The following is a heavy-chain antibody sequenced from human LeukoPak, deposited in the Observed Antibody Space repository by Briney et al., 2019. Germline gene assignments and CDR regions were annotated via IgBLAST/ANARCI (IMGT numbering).Heavy chain of an antibody. CDR1: GYTFRSYA. Sequence: ASVKVSCKASGYTFRSYAISWVRQAPGQGLEWMGWINPNSGGTNYAQKFQGRVTMTRDTSISTAYMELSRLRSDDTAVYYCARVMRAVDCSGGSCYYYYMDVWGKGTTVTVSS. CDR3: ARVMRAVDCSGGSCYYYYMDV. V-gene: IGHV1-2*02. CDR2: INPNSGGT. D-gene: IGHD2-15*01. J-gene: IGHJ6*03.